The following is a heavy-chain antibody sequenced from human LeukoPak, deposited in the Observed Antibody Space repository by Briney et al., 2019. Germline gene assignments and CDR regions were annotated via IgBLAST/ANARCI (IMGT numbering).Heavy chain of an antibody. CDR1: GDSISSYY. CDR3: ATGYSSTWYYFDY. D-gene: IGHD6-13*01. Sequence: PSETLSLTCTVSGDSISSYYGSWIRQPPGKGLEWLGYIYHSGSTNYNPSIKSRITISADTSKDQFSLNLAFVTAADTAVYYCATGYSSTWYYFDYWGQGTLVTVSS. V-gene: IGHV4-59*01. J-gene: IGHJ4*02. CDR2: IYHSGST.